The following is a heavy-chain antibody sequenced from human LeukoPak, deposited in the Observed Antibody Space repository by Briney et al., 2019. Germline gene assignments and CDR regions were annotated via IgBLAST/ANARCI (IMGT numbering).Heavy chain of an antibody. J-gene: IGHJ4*02. Sequence: PSETLSLTCTVSGGSIRSYYWSWIRQPPGKGLEWIGYIYYSGSTNYSPSLKSRVTISVDTSENQFSLKLSSVTAADTAVYYCARGLETGPDRHFDYWGQGTLVTVSS. V-gene: IGHV4-59*01. CDR3: ARGLETGPDRHFDY. D-gene: IGHD1-1*01. CDR1: GGSIRSYY. CDR2: IYYSGST.